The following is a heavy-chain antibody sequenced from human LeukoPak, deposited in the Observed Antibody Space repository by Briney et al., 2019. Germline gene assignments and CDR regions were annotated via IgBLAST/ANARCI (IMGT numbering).Heavy chain of an antibody. CDR3: ARKIGYSSGWLRFDP. CDR2: ISGSGGST. V-gene: IGHV3-23*01. J-gene: IGHJ5*02. CDR1: GFTFSSYA. D-gene: IGHD6-19*01. Sequence: GGSLRLSCAASGFTFSSYAMSWVRQAPGKGLEWVSAISGSGGSTYYADSVKGRFTISRDNSKNTLYLQMNSLRAEDTAVYYCARKIGYSSGWLRFDPWGQGTLVTVSS.